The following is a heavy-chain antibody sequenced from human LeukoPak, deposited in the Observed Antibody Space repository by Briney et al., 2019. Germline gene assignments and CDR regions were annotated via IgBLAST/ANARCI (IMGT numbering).Heavy chain of an antibody. CDR3: ARSPRGYSFYFDY. CDR1: GFTFDDYA. V-gene: IGHV3-9*01. Sequence: GGSLRLSCAASGFTFDDYAMHWVRQAPGKGLEWVSGISWNSGSIGYADSVKGRFTISRDNAKNSLYLQMNSLRAEDTAVYYCARSPRGYSFYFDYWGQGTLVIVSS. J-gene: IGHJ4*02. D-gene: IGHD3-22*01. CDR2: ISWNSGSI.